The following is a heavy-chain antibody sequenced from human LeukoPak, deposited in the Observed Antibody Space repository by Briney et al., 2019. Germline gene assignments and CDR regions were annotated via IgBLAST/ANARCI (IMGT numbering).Heavy chain of an antibody. J-gene: IGHJ4*02. D-gene: IGHD6-13*01. Sequence: GGSLRLSCAASGLTFSSYEMNWVRQAPGKGLGWVSYISTSGSSIYYADSVKGRFIISRDNAKNSLYLQMNSLRAEDTAVYYCATSRGSWPDYFDYWGQGTLVTVSS. CDR3: ATSRGSWPDYFDY. CDR2: ISTSGSSI. CDR1: GLTFSSYE. V-gene: IGHV3-48*03.